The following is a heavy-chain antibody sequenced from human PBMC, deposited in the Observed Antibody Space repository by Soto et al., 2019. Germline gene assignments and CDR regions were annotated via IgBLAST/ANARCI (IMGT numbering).Heavy chain of an antibody. J-gene: IGHJ6*02. Sequence: ESGGGLVQPGRSLRLSCAASGFTFDDFAMHWVRQAPGKGLEWVSGISWNSGSIGYADSVKGRFTISRDNAKNSLYLQMNSLRAEDTALYYCAKANTAMVTDYYYAMDVWGQGTTVTVSS. V-gene: IGHV3-9*01. CDR2: ISWNSGSI. CDR1: GFTFDDFA. D-gene: IGHD5-18*01. CDR3: AKANTAMVTDYYYAMDV.